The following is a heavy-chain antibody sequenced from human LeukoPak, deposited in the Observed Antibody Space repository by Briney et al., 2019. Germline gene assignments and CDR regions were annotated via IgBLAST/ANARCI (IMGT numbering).Heavy chain of an antibody. CDR1: RGSLSPDH. CDR3: ARLVDGANTRVDS. J-gene: IGHJ4*02. V-gene: IGHV4-59*08. CDR2: IFYTGRA. D-gene: IGHD4/OR15-4a*01. Sequence: SETLSLTCTVSRGSLSPDHCAWIRQPPGKGLEWSGYIFYTGRARYNPSLEGRATLTVDMSKNEVSLKLRSVTAADTATYYCARLVDGANTRVDSRGQGTLVTVSS.